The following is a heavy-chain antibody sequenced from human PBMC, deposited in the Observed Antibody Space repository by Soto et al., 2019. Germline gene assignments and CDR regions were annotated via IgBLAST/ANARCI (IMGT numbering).Heavy chain of an antibody. V-gene: IGHV1-18*01. Sequence: ASVKVSCKASGYTFTSYGISWVRQAPGQGLEWMGWISAYNGNTNYAQKLQGRVTMTTDTSTSTAYMELRSLREEDTAVYYCARGGRGYSYEGGFDYWGQGTLVTVSS. CDR3: ARGGRGYSYEGGFDY. J-gene: IGHJ4*02. CDR1: GYTFTSYG. CDR2: ISAYNGNT. D-gene: IGHD5-18*01.